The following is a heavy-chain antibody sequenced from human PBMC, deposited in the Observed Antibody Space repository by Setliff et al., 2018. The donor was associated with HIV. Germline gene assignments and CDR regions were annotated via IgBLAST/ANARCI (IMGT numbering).Heavy chain of an antibody. V-gene: IGHV3-23*01. Sequence: QPGGSLRLSCAASGFTFDDYAVTWVRQAPGKGLDYVSAISGSGTTTYYADSVRGRFTISRDNSTNTVYLQMHSLRAEDTALYYCAKVMTLWFGASDSWGQGTRVTVSS. CDR1: GFTFDDYA. CDR3: AKVMTLWFGASDS. J-gene: IGHJ4*02. CDR2: ISGSGTTT. D-gene: IGHD3-10*01.